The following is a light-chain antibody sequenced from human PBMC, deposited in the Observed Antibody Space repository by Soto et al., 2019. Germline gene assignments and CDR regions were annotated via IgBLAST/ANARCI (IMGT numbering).Light chain of an antibody. J-gene: IGKJ4*01. Sequence: EIVMTQSPATLSVSPGERATLSCRASQSVSSNLAWYQQKPGQAPRLLMFRTSSRATGFPARFSGSGSGTDFTLTISCLQSEDVASYYCQQLKQYPLTFGGGTKVDIK. CDR3: QQLKQYPLT. V-gene: IGKV3-15*01. CDR2: RTS. CDR1: QSVSSN.